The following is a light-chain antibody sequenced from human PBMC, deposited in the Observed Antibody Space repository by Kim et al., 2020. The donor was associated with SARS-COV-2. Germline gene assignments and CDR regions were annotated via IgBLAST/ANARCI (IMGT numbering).Light chain of an antibody. J-gene: IGLJ1*01. CDR2: DVT. CDR1: SSDVGSTDY. CDR3: SSYTTTSTLV. Sequence: QSALTQPASVSGSPGQSITISCTGTSSDVGSTDYVSWYQQNPGKAPKLMIYDVTNRPSGVSNRFYGYKSGNTASLTISGLQAEDEADYYCSSYTTTSTLVFGTGTKVTVL. V-gene: IGLV2-14*01.